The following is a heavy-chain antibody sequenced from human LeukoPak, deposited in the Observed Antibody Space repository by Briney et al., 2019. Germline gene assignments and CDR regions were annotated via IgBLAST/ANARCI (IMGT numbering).Heavy chain of an antibody. CDR1: GYRFTSYW. CDR3: ARPSDYYDSSGYFDY. Sequence: GESLKISCKGSGYRFTSYWIAWVRQMPGKGLEWMGIIYPGDSDTRYSPSFQGQVTISADKSISTAYLQWTSLKASDTAMYYCARPSDYYDSSGYFDYWGQGTLVTVSS. J-gene: IGHJ4*02. CDR2: IYPGDSDT. V-gene: IGHV5-51*01. D-gene: IGHD3-22*01.